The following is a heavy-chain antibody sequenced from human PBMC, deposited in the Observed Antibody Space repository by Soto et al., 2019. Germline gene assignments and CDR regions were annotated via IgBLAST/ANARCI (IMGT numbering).Heavy chain of an antibody. D-gene: IGHD5-18*01. CDR1: GYTFTGYY. CDR3: ARDRSYGYFWFDP. J-gene: IGHJ5*02. CDR2: INPNSGGT. Sequence: QVQLVQSGAEVKKPGASVKVSCKASGYTFTGYYMHWVRQAPGQGLEWMGWINPNSGGTNYAQKFQGWVTMPRDTPISTAYMELSRLRSDDTAVYYCARDRSYGYFWFDPWGQGTLATVSS. V-gene: IGHV1-2*04.